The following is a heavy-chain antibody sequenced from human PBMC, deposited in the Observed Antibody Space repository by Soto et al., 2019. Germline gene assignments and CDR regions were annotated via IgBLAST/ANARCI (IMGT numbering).Heavy chain of an antibody. J-gene: IGHJ4*02. CDR2: ISESGGST. V-gene: IGHV3-23*01. D-gene: IGHD1-7*01. CDR3: AKNMVELGFDY. CDR1: GFSFSTYA. Sequence: EVQLLESGGGLVQPGGSLRLSCVASGFSFSTYAMSWVRQAPGKGLEWVSGISESGGSTDYADSVKGRFTISRDNSKNTLYHQMNSLRVEDTTAYYCAKNMVELGFDYWGQGTLATVSS.